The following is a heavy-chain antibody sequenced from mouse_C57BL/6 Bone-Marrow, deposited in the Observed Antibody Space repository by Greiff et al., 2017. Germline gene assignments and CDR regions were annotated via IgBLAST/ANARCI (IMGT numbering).Heavy chain of an antibody. CDR2: LHPNGGSP. CDR3: ARAYDYDDYTMDY. V-gene: IGHV1-64*01. J-gene: IGHJ4*01. D-gene: IGHD2-4*01. CDR1: GYTFTNYW. Sequence: QVQLQQPGAELVKPGASVKLSCKASGYTFTNYWMHWVKQRPAQGLEWIGMLHPNGGSPDYNEKFKSEATLSVDKSYRTAYMELSSLTSEDSAVYYCARAYDYDDYTMDYWGQGTSVTVSS.